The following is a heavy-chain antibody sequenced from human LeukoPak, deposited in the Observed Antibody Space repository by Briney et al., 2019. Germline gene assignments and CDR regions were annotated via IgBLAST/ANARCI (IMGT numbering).Heavy chain of an antibody. Sequence: GASVKVSCKASGYTFTSYYMHWVRQAPGQGLEWMGIINPSGGSTSYAQKFQGRVTMTRDMSTSTVYMELSSLRSEDTAVYYCARDVRPLYYYDSSGPIGFDHWGQGTLVTVSS. CDR2: INPSGGST. V-gene: IGHV1-46*01. CDR1: GYTFTSYY. D-gene: IGHD3-22*01. CDR3: ARDVRPLYYYDSSGPIGFDH. J-gene: IGHJ4*02.